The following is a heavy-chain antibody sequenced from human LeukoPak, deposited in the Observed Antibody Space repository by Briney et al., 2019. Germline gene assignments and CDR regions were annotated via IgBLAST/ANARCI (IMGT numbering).Heavy chain of an antibody. CDR2: INHSGST. CDR1: GGSFSGYY. CDR3: ARFLMGATPTDY. V-gene: IGHV4-34*01. J-gene: IGHJ4*02. Sequence: KPSETLSLTCAVYGGSFSGYYWSWIRQPPGKGLEWIGEINHSGSTNYNPSLKSRVTISVDTSKNQFSLKLSSVTAADTAVYYCARFLMGATPTDYWGQGTLVTVSS. D-gene: IGHD1-26*01.